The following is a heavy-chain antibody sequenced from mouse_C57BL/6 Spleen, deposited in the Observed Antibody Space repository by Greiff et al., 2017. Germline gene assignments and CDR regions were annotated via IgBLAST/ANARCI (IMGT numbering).Heavy chain of an antibody. CDR1: GFTFSSYA. V-gene: IGHV5-4*01. J-gene: IGHJ4*01. Sequence: EVMLVESGGGLVQPGGSLKLSCAASGFTFSSYAMSWVRQTPEKRLEWVATISDGGSYTYYPDNVKGRFTISRDNAKNNLYLQMSHLKSEDTAMYYCAREGGGSYAMDYWVKEPQSPSPQ. D-gene: IGHD1-1*02. CDR3: AREGGGSYAMDY. CDR2: ISDGGSYT.